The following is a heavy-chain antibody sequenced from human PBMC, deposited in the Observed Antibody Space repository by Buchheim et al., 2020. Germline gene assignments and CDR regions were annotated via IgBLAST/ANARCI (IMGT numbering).Heavy chain of an antibody. CDR2: INHSGST. V-gene: IGHV4-34*01. J-gene: IGHJ4*02. D-gene: IGHD3-22*01. CDR1: GGSFSGYY. Sequence: QVQLQQWGAGLLKPSETLSLTCAVYGGSFSGYYWSWIRQPPGKGLEWIGEINHSGSTNYNPSLKSRVTISVDTSKNQFSLKLSSVTAADTAVHYCARTGYTYYYDSSGYYDYFDYWGQGTL. CDR3: ARTGYTYYYDSSGYYDYFDY.